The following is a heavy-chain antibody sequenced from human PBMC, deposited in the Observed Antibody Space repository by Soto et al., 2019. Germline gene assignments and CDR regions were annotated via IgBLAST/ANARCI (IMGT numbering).Heavy chain of an antibody. D-gene: IGHD6-19*01. J-gene: IGHJ4*02. CDR2: INSDGSST. CDR3: ARMVEDGIAVVH. Sequence: GGSLRLSCAASGFTFSSYWMHWVRQAPGKGLVWVSRINSDGSSTSYADSVKGRFTISRDNAKNTLYLQMNSLRAEDTAVYYCARMVEDGIAVVHWGQGTLVTVSS. CDR1: GFTFSSYW. V-gene: IGHV3-74*01.